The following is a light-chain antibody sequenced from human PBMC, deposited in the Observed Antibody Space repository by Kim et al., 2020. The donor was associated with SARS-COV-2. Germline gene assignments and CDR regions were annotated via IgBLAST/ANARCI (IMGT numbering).Light chain of an antibody. CDR1: SSDVGHYNL. CDR2: EVS. J-gene: IGLJ2*01. CDR3: CSYAGSNTFVV. V-gene: IGLV2-23*02. Sequence: QSITISCTGTSSDVGHYNLVSWYRQRPGKAPILIIFEVSKRPSGVSDRFSGSKSGDTASLTISGLQAEDEGDYYCCSYAGSNTFVVFGGGTQLTVL.